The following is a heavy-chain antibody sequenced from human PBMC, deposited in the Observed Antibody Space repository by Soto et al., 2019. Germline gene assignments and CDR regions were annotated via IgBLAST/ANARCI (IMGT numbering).Heavy chain of an antibody. CDR2: MNPNSGNT. V-gene: IGHV1-8*02. CDR1: GYTFTSYG. D-gene: IGHD3-3*01. J-gene: IGHJ6*02. Sequence: ASVKVSCKASGYTFTSYGISWVRQAPGQGLEWMGWMNPNSGNTGYAQKFQGRVTMTRNTSISTAYMELSSLRSEDTAVYYCARANYYDFWSGYSIYYYYYGMDVWGQGTTVTVSS. CDR3: ARANYYDFWSGYSIYYYYYGMDV.